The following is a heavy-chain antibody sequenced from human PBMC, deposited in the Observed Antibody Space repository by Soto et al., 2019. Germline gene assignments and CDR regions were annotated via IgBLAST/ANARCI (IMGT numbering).Heavy chain of an antibody. Sequence: PVTDSRQASGDTFSSYAISRVLQTPRQGLEWMGGIIPIFGTANYAQKFQGRVTITADESTSTAYMELSSLRSEDTAVYYCARGSVLQYGSGSLGRNKYYYGMDVWGQGTTVTVSS. D-gene: IGHD3-10*01. CDR3: ARGSVLQYGSGSLGRNKYYYGMDV. CDR1: GDTFSSYA. CDR2: IIPIFGTA. V-gene: IGHV1-69*13. J-gene: IGHJ6*02.